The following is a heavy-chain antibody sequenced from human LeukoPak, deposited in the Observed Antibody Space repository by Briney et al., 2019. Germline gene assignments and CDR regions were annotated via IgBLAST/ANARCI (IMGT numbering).Heavy chain of an antibody. D-gene: IGHD4-17*01. CDR2: IWYDGSNK. V-gene: IGHV3-30*19. CDR1: GFTFSSYG. CDR3: ARGNGYGDYFPFDY. Sequence: PGRSLRLSCAASGFTFSSYGMHWVRQAPGKGLEWVAVIWYDGSNKYYADSVKGRFTISRDNSKNTLYLQMNSLRAEDTAVYYCARGNGYGDYFPFDYWGQGTLVTVSS. J-gene: IGHJ4*02.